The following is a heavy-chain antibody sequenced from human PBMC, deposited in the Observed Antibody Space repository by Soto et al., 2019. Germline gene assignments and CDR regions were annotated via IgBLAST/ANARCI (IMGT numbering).Heavy chain of an antibody. CDR2: IYPGDSDT. CDR1: GYSFTSYW. J-gene: IGHJ3*02. CDR3: ASQSSYYYDSSGYYYGDAFDI. D-gene: IGHD3-22*01. V-gene: IGHV5-51*01. Sequence: GESLKISCKGSGYSFTSYWIGWVRQMPGKGLEWMGIIYPGDSDTRYSPSFQGQVTISADKSISTAYLRWSSLKASDTAMYYCASQSSYYYDSSGYYYGDAFDIWGQGTMVTV.